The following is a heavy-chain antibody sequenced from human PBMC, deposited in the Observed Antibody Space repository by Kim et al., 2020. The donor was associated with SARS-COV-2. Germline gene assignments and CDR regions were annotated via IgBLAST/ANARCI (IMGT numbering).Heavy chain of an antibody. CDR3: ARSGVQERSYYYGSGSYLIYFDY. J-gene: IGHJ4*02. Sequence: SETLSLTCTVSGGSISSYYWSWIRQPPGKGLEWIGYIYYSGSTNYNPSLKSRVTISVDTSKNQFSLKLSSVTAADTAVYYCARSGVQERSYYYGSGSYLIYFDYWGQGTLVTVSS. V-gene: IGHV4-59*01. D-gene: IGHD3-10*01. CDR2: IYYSGST. CDR1: GGSISSYY.